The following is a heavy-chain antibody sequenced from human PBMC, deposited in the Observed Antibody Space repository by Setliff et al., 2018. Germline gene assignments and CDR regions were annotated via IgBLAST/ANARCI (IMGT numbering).Heavy chain of an antibody. CDR2: IRFDGTTK. Sequence: GGSLRLSCTASGFTFGGYGMHWVHQAPGKGLEWVAFIRFDGTTKFYADSVKGRFTISRDNPENTLYLQMDSLRPEDTGVYYCAKVKKQLIRGSGLDLWGQGTLVTVSS. D-gene: IGHD3-10*01. CDR3: AKVKKQLIRGSGLDL. V-gene: IGHV3-30*02. CDR1: GFTFGGYG. J-gene: IGHJ5*02.